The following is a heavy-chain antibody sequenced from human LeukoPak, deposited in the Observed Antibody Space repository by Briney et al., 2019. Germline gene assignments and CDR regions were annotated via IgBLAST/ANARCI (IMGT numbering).Heavy chain of an antibody. CDR1: GFTFSSYG. D-gene: IGHD6-13*01. CDR3: ANGNDVAAAVDY. V-gene: IGHV3-30*18. CDR2: ISYDGSNK. J-gene: IGHJ4*02. Sequence: GGSLRLSCAASGFTFSSYGMHWVRQAPGKGLEWVAVISYDGSNKYYADSVKGRFTISRDNAKNSLYLQMNSLRDEDTAVYYCANGNDVAAAVDYWGQGTLVTVSS.